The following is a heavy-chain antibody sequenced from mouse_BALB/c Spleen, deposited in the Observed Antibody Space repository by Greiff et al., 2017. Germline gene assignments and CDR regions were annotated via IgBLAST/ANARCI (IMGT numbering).Heavy chain of an antibody. J-gene: IGHJ1*01. Sequence: QVQLKESGPGLVQPSQSLSITCTVSGFSLTSYGVHWVRQSPGKGLEWLGVIWSGGSTDYNAAFISRLSISKDNSKSQVFFKMNSLQADDTAIYYCARTSDGYWYFDVWGAGTTVTVSS. D-gene: IGHD2-3*01. CDR3: ARTSDGYWYFDV. CDR1: GFSLTSYG. V-gene: IGHV2-4-1*01. CDR2: IWSGGST.